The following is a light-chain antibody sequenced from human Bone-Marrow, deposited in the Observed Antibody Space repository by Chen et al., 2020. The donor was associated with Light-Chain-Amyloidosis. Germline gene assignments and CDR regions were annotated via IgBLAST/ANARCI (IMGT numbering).Light chain of an antibody. V-gene: IGLV3-21*02. CDR3: QVWDRSSDRPV. J-gene: IGLJ3*02. CDR2: DDS. CDR1: KIGSTS. Sequence: SYVLTPPSSVSVAPGQTATIACGGNKIGSTSVHWYQQPPGQAPLLVVYDDSDRPSGIPERLSGSNSGNTATLTISRVEAGDEADYYCQVWDRSSDRPVFGGGTKLTVL.